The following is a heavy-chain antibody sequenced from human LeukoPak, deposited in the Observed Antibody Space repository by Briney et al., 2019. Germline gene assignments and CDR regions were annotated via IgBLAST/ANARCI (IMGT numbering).Heavy chain of an antibody. D-gene: IGHD2-15*01. V-gene: IGHV4-34*01. J-gene: IGHJ6*02. CDR1: GGSFSGYY. CDR3: ARGRYCSGGSCYPSYYYYGMDV. CDR2: INHSGST. Sequence: TSETLSLTCAVYGGSFSGYYWSWIRQPPGKGLEWIGEINHSGSTNYNPSLKSRVTISVDASKNQFSLKLSSVTAADTAVYYCARGRYCSGGSCYPSYYYYGMDVWGQGTTVTASS.